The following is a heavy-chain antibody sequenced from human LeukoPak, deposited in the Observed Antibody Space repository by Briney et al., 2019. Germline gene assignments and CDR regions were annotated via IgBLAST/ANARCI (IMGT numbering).Heavy chain of an antibody. CDR3: TRDGSGWSDS. CDR2: INQDGSEK. J-gene: IGHJ5*01. D-gene: IGHD3-3*01. CDR1: GFSLDSYW. V-gene: IGHV3-7*01. Sequence: GGSLRLSCVVSGFSLDSYWMSWVPQAPGKGPEWVANINQDGSEKYYVDSVKGRFSISRDNAKNSLYLQMNNLRAEDTAVYFCTRDGSGWSDSWGQGTLVTVSS.